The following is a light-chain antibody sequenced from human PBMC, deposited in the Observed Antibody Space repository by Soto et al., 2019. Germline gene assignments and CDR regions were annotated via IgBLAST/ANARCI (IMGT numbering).Light chain of an antibody. J-gene: IGKJ5*01. V-gene: IGKV3D-20*02. CDR1: QSLSSAF. CDR2: GVS. Sequence: EIGLTQSPGTLSLSPGEKATLSCRASQSLSSAFLAWYQQKPGQAPRLLIYGVSNRATGIPDRFSGSGSGTDFTLTISSLEPEDFAVYYCQQRSTWPKVTFGQGTRLAIK. CDR3: QQRSTWPKVT.